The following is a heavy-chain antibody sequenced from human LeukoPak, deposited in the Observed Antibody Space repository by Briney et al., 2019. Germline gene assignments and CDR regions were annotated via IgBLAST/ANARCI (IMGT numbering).Heavy chain of an antibody. Sequence: PGGSLRLSCAASGFTFSSYWVSWVRQAPGKGLEWVASIKQDGSEKYYVDSVKGRFTISRDNAKNSLYLQMNSLRAEDTALYYCATHRGYSYGTAEDFDYWGQGTLVTVSS. CDR2: IKQDGSEK. D-gene: IGHD5-18*01. V-gene: IGHV3-7*01. CDR3: ATHRGYSYGTAEDFDY. J-gene: IGHJ4*02. CDR1: GFTFSSYW.